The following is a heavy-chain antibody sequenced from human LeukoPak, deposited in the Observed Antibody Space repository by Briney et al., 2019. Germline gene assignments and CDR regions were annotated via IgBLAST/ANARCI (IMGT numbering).Heavy chain of an antibody. CDR1: GGSISSSSYY. CDR2: IYYSGST. D-gene: IGHD3-3*01. J-gene: IGHJ1*01. V-gene: IGHV4-39*01. CDR3: ARGDLLTIFGVVAEYFQH. Sequence: PSETLSLTCTVSGGSISSSSYYCGWIRQPPGKGLEWIGSIYYSGSTYYNPSLKSRVTISVDTFKNQFSLKLSSVTAADTAVYYCARGDLLTIFGVVAEYFQHWGQGTLVTVSS.